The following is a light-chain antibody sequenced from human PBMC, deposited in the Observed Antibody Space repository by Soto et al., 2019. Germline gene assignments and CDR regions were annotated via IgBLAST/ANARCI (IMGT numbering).Light chain of an antibody. CDR2: EAS. CDR1: QSITNW. Sequence: DIQMTQSPATLSASVGDSVTITCRASQSITNWLAWYQLKPGKAPKLLIHEASNLHSGVSSRFTGSGSGTDFTLTITSLQPEDFATYYCQQYKSYWTFGQGTKVDSK. V-gene: IGKV1-5*03. CDR3: QQYKSYWT. J-gene: IGKJ1*01.